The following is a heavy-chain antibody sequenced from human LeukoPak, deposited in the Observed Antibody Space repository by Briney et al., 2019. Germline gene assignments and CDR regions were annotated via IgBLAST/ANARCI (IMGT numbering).Heavy chain of an antibody. CDR2: FSASDGSR. J-gene: IGHJ5*02. CDR1: GFSFSSYG. CDR3: ARRYYYGSGSYRWFDL. Sequence: GGSLRLSCEASGFSFSSYGMSWVRQAPGEGLEWVSGFSASDGSRYYADSVKGRFTISRDNSKNTLYLQMNSLRAEDTAVYYCARRYYYGSGSYRWFDLWGQGTLVTVSS. V-gene: IGHV3-23*01. D-gene: IGHD3-10*01.